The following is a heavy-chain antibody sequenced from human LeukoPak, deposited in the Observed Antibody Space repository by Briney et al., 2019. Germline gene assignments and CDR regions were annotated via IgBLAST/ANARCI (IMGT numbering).Heavy chain of an antibody. CDR3: VRCRGYYFDY. V-gene: IGHV3-15*01. Sequence: GGSLRLSCVASGFTFSNAWMSWVRQAPGKGLEWVGRIKSKTDDGTRDYAAPVKGRFTISRDDSKNTLYLQLNSLKTEDTAVYYCVRCRGYYFDYWGQGALVTVSS. J-gene: IGHJ4*02. CDR2: IKSKTDDGTR. CDR1: GFTFSNAW. D-gene: IGHD3-10*01.